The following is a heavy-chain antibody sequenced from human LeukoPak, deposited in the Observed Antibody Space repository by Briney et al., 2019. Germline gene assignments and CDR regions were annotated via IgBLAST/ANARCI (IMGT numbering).Heavy chain of an antibody. V-gene: IGHV1-69*02. Sequence: ASVTVSCKASGGTFSGYTINWLRQAPGQGLEWMGRLIPSLSVTNYARKFQGRVSITAVISTSTAYLDLSSLKSEDTAVYYCARGTEQWLSSSDSWGQGTLVTVSS. CDR1: GGTFSGYT. CDR2: LIPSLSVT. J-gene: IGHJ4*02. CDR3: ARGTEQWLSSSDS. D-gene: IGHD6-19*01.